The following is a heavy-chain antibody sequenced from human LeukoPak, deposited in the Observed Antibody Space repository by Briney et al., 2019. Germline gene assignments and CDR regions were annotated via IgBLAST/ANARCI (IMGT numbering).Heavy chain of an antibody. D-gene: IGHD3-10*01. CDR2: IYTSGST. J-gene: IGHJ4*02. V-gene: IGHV4-61*02. CDR1: GGSISSGSYY. Sequence: SQTLSLTCTVSGGSISSGSYYWSWIRQPAGKGLEGIGRIYTSGSTNYNPSLKSRVTISVDTSKNQCSLELSSVTAADTAVYYCARDRGMRRYFDYWGQGTLVTVSP. CDR3: ARDRGMRRYFDY.